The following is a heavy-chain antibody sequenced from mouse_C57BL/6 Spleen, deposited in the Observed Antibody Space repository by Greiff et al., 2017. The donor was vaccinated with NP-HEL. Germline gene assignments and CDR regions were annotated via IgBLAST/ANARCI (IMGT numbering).Heavy chain of an antibody. CDR3: ARDGDYYDD. D-gene: IGHD1-1*01. CDR2: ISYDGSN. Sequence: DVKLQESGPGLVKPSQSLSLTCSVTGYSITSGYYWNWIRQFPGNKLEWMGYISYDGSNNYKQSLKNRIAITRDTSKNQYFLKLNSVTTEDTATYYCARDGDYYDDWGKGTTLTVST. J-gene: IGHJ2*01. V-gene: IGHV3-6*01. CDR1: GYSITSGYY.